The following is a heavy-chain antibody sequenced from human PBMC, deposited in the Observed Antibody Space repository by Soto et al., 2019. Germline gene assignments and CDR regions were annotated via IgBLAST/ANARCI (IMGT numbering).Heavy chain of an antibody. CDR2: MNPDNGNT. CDR1: GYTFRPYA. Sequence: ASVTVSCMASGYTFRPYAMHWVGQAAGQRLAWMGGMNPDNGNTKYSTKCRGRVTITRDTSATTAYVEMSRLRSEDTAVYDCARDYYDCWSGYSTSKYGMDVWGQGTTVTVSS. V-gene: IGHV1-3*01. CDR3: ARDYYDCWSGYSTSKYGMDV. J-gene: IGHJ6*02. D-gene: IGHD3-3*01.